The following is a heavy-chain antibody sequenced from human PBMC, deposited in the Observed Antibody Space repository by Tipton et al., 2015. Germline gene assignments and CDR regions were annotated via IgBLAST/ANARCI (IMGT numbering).Heavy chain of an antibody. Sequence: TLSLTCTVSGGSISSSSYYWGWIRQPPGKGLEWIGNVYYSGSTYHNPSLKSRVTISVDTSKNQFSLNLSSVTAADTAVYYCARGPKSYYYYYGMDVWGQGTTVTVSS. CDR2: VYYSGST. CDR1: GGSISSSSYY. CDR3: ARGPKSYYYYYGMDV. J-gene: IGHJ6*02. V-gene: IGHV4-39*07.